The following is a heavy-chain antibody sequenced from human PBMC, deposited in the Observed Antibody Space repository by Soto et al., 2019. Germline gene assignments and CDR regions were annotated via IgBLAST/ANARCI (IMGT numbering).Heavy chain of an antibody. CDR3: ARGGYDFGAEDY. CDR1: GFTFDAFW. CDR2: IKQDGSKQ. D-gene: IGHD3-3*01. V-gene: IGHV3-7*01. J-gene: IGHJ4*02. Sequence: VQLVESGGTLVQPGESLRFSCTVSGFTFDAFWVTWVRQAPGKGLEWVANIKQDGSKQYYVDSVKGRFTISRDNAKSSLHLQMNSLRVEDTAVYYCARGGYDFGAEDYWGQGTLVTVSS.